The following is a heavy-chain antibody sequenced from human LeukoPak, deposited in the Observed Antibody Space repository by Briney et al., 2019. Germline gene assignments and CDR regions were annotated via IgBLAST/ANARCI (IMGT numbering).Heavy chain of an antibody. J-gene: IGHJ3*02. V-gene: IGHV3-30*04. Sequence: GGSLRLSCAASGFTFSSYAMHWVRQAPGKGLEWVAVISYDGSNKYYADSVKGRFTVSRDYAKNSLYLQMNSLRAEDTAVYYCASSAQWALDAFDIWGQGTMVIVSS. CDR1: GFTFSSYA. CDR3: ASSAQWALDAFDI. D-gene: IGHD1-26*01. CDR2: ISYDGSNK.